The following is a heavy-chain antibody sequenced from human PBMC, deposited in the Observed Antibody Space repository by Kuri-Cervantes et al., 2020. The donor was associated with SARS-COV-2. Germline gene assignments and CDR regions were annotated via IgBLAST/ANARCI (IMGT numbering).Heavy chain of an antibody. CDR3: ARDLRLEKSLDY. CDR1: GFTFSSYA. J-gene: IGHJ4*02. CDR2: ISGSGGNT. D-gene: IGHD6-19*01. V-gene: IGHV3-23*01. Sequence: GESLKISCAASGFTFSSYAMSWVRQAPGKGLEWVSAISGSGGNTYYADSVKGRFTISRDNSKNTLYLQMNSLRAEDTAVYYCARDLRLEKSLDYWGQGTLVTVSS.